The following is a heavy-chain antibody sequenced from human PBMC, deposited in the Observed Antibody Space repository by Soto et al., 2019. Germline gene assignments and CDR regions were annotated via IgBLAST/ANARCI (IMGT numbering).Heavy chain of an antibody. Sequence: SETLSLTCTVSGGSLSSYYWSWIRQPPGKGLEWIGYIYYSGSTNYNPSLKSRVTISVDTSKNQFSLKLSSVTAADTAVYYCARGDSGPGTFDIWGQGTMVTVSS. D-gene: IGHD5-12*01. CDR2: IYYSGST. J-gene: IGHJ3*02. CDR1: GGSLSSYY. CDR3: ARGDSGPGTFDI. V-gene: IGHV4-59*01.